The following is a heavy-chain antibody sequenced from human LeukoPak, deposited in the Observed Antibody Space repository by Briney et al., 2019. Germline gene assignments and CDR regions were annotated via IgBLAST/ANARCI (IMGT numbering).Heavy chain of an antibody. V-gene: IGHV1-18*01. CDR1: GYTFTNFG. J-gene: IGHJ5*02. CDR3: ARDPSNTSGWKTWFDT. CDR2: ISCYNGDT. Sequence: APVRVSCKASGYTFTNFGISWVRQAPGQGLEWMGWISCYNGDTNYAQKLQGRVTLTTDTPTTTVYMELRSLRSDDTAVYYCARDPSNTSGWKTWFDTWGQGTPVTVSS. D-gene: IGHD6-19*01.